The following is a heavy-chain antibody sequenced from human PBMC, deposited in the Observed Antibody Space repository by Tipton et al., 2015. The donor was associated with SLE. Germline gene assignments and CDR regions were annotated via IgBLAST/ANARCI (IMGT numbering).Heavy chain of an antibody. CDR2: ISTQNGDT. Sequence: QLVQSGPEVRKPGASVKVSCKASGYTFTNFGISWVRQAPGQGLEWMGWISTQNGDTKYAQRFQGRVTMTTDTSTSTTYMALRSPRSDDTAIYYCARECSGTGCLDYWGQGTLATVSS. V-gene: IGHV1-18*01. CDR1: GYTFTNFG. D-gene: IGHD3-10*02. CDR3: ARECSGTGCLDY. J-gene: IGHJ4*02.